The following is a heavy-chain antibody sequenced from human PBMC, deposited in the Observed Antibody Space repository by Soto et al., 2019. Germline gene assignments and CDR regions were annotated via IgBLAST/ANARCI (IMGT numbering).Heavy chain of an antibody. Sequence: SAILSLTSTVSGDSISNYYWCWFRQPPGKGPEWIGYIYYSGSTKYNPSLKSRVTISVATSKNQFSLRLSSVTAADSAVYFCARSGDYTNYYYYYMDVWGKGTTVT. CDR2: IYYSGST. V-gene: IGHV4-59*08. D-gene: IGHD4-17*01. CDR3: ARSGDYTNYYYYYMDV. J-gene: IGHJ6*03. CDR1: GDSISNYY.